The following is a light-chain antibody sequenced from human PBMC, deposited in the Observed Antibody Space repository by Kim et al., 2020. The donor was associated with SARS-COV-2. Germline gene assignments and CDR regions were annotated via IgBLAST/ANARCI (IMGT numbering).Light chain of an antibody. CDR1: SSNVGSQS. CDR2: TKD. Sequence: QSALTQPPSASGTPGQRVTISCSGTSSNVGSQSVYWYQQLPGTAPRLVIYTKDRRPAGVPERFSGSKSATPASLAISGLRYGDEADYYCVSWYDSVNEWVLGGGTQLTVL. CDR3: VSWYDSVNEWV. V-gene: IGLV1-47*01. J-gene: IGLJ3*02.